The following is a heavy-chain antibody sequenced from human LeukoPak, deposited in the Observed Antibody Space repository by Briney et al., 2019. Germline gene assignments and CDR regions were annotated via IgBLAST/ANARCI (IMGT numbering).Heavy chain of an antibody. D-gene: IGHD3-22*01. CDR1: GFTFDDYA. J-gene: IGHJ3*02. CDR2: ISWNSGSI. V-gene: IGHV3-9*01. CDR3: AKNDDSSGYYSDAFDI. Sequence: GRSLRLSCAASGFTFDDYAMHWVRQAPGKGLEWVSGISWNSGSIGCADSVKGRFTISRDNAKNSLYLQMNSLRAEDTALYYCAKNDDSSGYYSDAFDIWGQGTMVTVSS.